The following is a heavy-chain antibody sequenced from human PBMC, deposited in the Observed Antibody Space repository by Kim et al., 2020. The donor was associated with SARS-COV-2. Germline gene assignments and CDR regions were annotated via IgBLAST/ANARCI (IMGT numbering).Heavy chain of an antibody. CDR2: IRNKVKSYTT. D-gene: IGHD5-12*01. V-gene: IGHV3-72*01. CDR3: ASAHVDNGRDI. J-gene: IGHJ6*02. Sequence: GGSLRLSCAASGFTFSDHYMDWVRQAPGKGLEWVGRIRNKVKSYTTEYAASVKGRFTISRDDSKNSLSLQMNSLKTEDTAVYYCASAHVDNGRDIWGQGATVTVSS. CDR1: GFTFSDHY.